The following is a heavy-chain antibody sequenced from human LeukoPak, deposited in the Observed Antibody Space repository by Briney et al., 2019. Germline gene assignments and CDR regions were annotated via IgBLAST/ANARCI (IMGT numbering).Heavy chain of an antibody. D-gene: IGHD3-10*01. V-gene: IGHV1-69*04. Sequence: GASVKVSCKASGGTFSNDAITWVRQAPGQGLEWMGRIVPILGFTNYPQRFEGKVTLTADKSTATAYMELSSLTSEDTAVYYCARDSDEVGSYIDYWGQGTLVTVSS. CDR2: IVPILGFT. J-gene: IGHJ4*02. CDR1: GGTFSNDA. CDR3: ARDSDEVGSYIDY.